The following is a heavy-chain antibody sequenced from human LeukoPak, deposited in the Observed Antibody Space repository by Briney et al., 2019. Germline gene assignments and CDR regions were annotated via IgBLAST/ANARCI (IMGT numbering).Heavy chain of an antibody. CDR1: GFTFSTYA. D-gene: IGHD4-17*01. CDR2: IYSGGST. Sequence: GGSLRLSCAASGFTFSTYAMSWVRQAPGKGLEWVSVIYSGGSTYYADSVKGRFTISRDNSKNTLYLQMNSLRAEDTAVYYCARDPAYGDYFDYWGQGTLVTVSS. J-gene: IGHJ4*02. CDR3: ARDPAYGDYFDY. V-gene: IGHV3-66*01.